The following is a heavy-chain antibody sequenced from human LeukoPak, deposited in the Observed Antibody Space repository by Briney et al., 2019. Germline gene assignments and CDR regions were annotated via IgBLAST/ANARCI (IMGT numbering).Heavy chain of an antibody. CDR2: INSDGSIT. CDR3: AKEAGTYYDSSGFRFFDY. CDR1: GFTFTTYW. J-gene: IGHJ4*02. Sequence: GGSLRLSCAASGFTFTTYWMHWVRQAPGKGLVWVSHINSDGSITSYADSVKGRFTTSRDNSKNTLYLQMNSLRAEDTAVYYCAKEAGTYYDSSGFRFFDYWGQGTLVTVSS. V-gene: IGHV3-74*01. D-gene: IGHD3-22*01.